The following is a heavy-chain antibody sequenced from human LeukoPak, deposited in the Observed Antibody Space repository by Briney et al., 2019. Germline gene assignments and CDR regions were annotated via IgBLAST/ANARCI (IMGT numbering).Heavy chain of an antibody. Sequence: GGSLRLSCAASGFTFSNYWMSWVRQAPDKGLEWVANIKEDGSQKYYVDSVKGRFTISRDNTKNSLYLQMNGLRAEDTAVYYCVREMEFDYWGQGTLVTVSS. CDR3: VREMEFDY. V-gene: IGHV3-7*04. J-gene: IGHJ4*02. CDR1: GFTFSNYW. D-gene: IGHD2-8*01. CDR2: IKEDGSQK.